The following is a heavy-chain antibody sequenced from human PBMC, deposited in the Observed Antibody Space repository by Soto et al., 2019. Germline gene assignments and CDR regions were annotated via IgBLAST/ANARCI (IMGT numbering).Heavy chain of an antibody. CDR2: ISHIGST. Sequence: QVQLQQWGEVLLKPSETLSLTCAVYGGSFSGYYWSWIRQPPGKGLEWIGEISHIGSTTYNPSLKSRVTISVDTSKNQFSLKLSSVTAADTAVYYCARGATSVEYYYYYGLDVWRQGTTVTVSS. D-gene: IGHD4-17*01. J-gene: IGHJ6*02. CDR3: ARGATSVEYYYYYGLDV. V-gene: IGHV4-34*01. CDR1: GGSFSGYY.